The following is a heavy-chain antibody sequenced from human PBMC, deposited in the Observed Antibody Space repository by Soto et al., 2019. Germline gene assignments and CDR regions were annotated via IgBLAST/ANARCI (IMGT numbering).Heavy chain of an antibody. J-gene: IGHJ4*02. V-gene: IGHV3-53*01. CDR3: AKLWGYYFES. Sequence: GSLRLSCLASGFSVNNNYMTWVRLAPGRRPEWVAVIYTRGTTHYADFATGRFTFSRDNSKNTLYLQMDSLRPEGTAVYYCAKLWGYYFESWGPGTLVTVSS. CDR1: GFSVNNNY. CDR2: IYTRGTT. D-gene: IGHD2-21*01.